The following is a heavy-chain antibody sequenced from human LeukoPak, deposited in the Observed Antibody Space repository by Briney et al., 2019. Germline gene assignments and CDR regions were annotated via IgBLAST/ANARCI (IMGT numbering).Heavy chain of an antibody. D-gene: IGHD4-17*01. CDR2: IKQDGSQK. CDR3: ARGGTTVTPKNFDY. J-gene: IGHJ4*02. CDR1: GFIFSSYW. V-gene: IGHV3-7*01. Sequence: GGSLRLSCVGSGFIFSSYWMSWVRQAPGKGLEWVANIKQDGSQKYYVDSVKGRFTISRDNANNSLNLQMNSLRAEDTAVYYCARGGTTVTPKNFDYWGQGTLVTVSS.